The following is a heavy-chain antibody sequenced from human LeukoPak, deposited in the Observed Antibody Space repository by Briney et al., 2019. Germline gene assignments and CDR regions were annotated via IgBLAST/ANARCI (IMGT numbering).Heavy chain of an antibody. CDR1: GGSISSAYY. Sequence: PSETLSLTCTVSGGSISSAYYWGWIRQPPGKGLEWIGTMYHSGSTNYNPSLKSRVTISVDTSKNQFSLKLSSVTAADTAVYYCARLYKEDYMDVWGKGTTVTVSS. CDR3: ARLYKEDYMDV. J-gene: IGHJ6*03. D-gene: IGHD1-14*01. V-gene: IGHV4-38-2*02. CDR2: MYHSGST.